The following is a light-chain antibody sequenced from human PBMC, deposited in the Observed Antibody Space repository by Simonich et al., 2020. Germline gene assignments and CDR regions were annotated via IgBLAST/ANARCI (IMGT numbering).Light chain of an antibody. V-gene: IGKV4-1*01. J-gene: IGKJ5*01. CDR2: WAP. CDR3: QQYYSTPPT. CDR1: QSVLYSSNNKNY. Sequence: DIVMTQSPDSLAVSLGERATINCKSSQSVLYSSNNKNYFAWYQQKPGQPPKLLIYWAPTRESGVPDRFRGSGSGTDFTLTISSLQAEDVAVYYCQQYYSTPPTFGQGTRLEIK.